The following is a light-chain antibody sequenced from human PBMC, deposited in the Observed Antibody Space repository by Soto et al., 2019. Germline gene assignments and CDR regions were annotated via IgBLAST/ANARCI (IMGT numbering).Light chain of an antibody. CDR2: DVS. CDR1: SSDVGGYNY. J-gene: IGLJ1*01. V-gene: IGLV2-11*01. CDR3: CSYAGRYTYV. Sequence: QSVLTQPRSVSGSPGQSVTISCTGASSDVGGYNYVSWYQQHPGKAPKVMIYDVSKRPSGAPDRFSGSKSGNTASLTISGLQTEDEADYYCCSYAGRYTYVFGTGTKVTVL.